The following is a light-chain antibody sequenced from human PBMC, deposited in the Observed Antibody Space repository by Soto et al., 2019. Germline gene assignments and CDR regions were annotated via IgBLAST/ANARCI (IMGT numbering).Light chain of an antibody. J-gene: IGKJ2*01. CDR1: QSVSSSY. V-gene: IGKV3-20*01. CDR3: QQYGSSSLYT. CDR2: GAS. Sequence: EIVLTQSPGTLSLSPGERATLSCRASQSVSSSYLAWYQQKPGQAPRLLIYGASSRATGIPDRFSGSGSGTDFTLTIIRLEHEDFAVYYCQQYGSSSLYTFGQGTKLEIK.